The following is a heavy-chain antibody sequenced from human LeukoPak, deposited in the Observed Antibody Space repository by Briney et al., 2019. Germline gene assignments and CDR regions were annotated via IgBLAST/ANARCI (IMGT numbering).Heavy chain of an antibody. CDR1: GYTFTSYG. D-gene: IGHD3-16*02. CDR2: ISTYNGNT. Sequence: GASVKVSCKASGYTFTSYGISWVRQAPGQGLEWMGWISTYNGNTNYAQKLQGRVTMTTDTSTSTAYMELRSLRSDDTAVYYCARDGTARLRLGELSLVGYWGQGTLVTVSS. J-gene: IGHJ4*02. CDR3: ARDGTARLRLGELSLVGY. V-gene: IGHV1-18*01.